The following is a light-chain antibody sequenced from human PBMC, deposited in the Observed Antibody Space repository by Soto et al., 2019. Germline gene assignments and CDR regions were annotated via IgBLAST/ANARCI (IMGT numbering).Light chain of an antibody. J-gene: IGKJ1*01. Sequence: DIQMTQSPSTVSASVGDRVTITCRASQNINTWLAWYQQKPGKAPKLLILKASSLESGVPSRFSGSGSGTEFTLTISSLQPDDLATYYCQQYNNYLWALGQGTKVDSK. V-gene: IGKV1-5*03. CDR2: KAS. CDR1: QNINTW. CDR3: QQYNNYLWA.